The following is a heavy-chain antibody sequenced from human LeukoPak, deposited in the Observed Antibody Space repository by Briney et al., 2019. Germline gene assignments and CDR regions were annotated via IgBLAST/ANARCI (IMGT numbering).Heavy chain of an antibody. D-gene: IGHD3-22*01. CDR2: IDNAGSIT. J-gene: IGHJ4*02. CDR3: VRSAFHAGSGNYYDY. V-gene: IGHV3-74*03. CDR1: GFTFSNYW. Sequence: GGSLRLSCAASGFTFSNYWIHWVRQAPGKGLVWVSRIDNAGSITTYADSAKGRFTISRDNAENTLYLQMNSLRVEDTAVYYCVRSAFHAGSGNYYDYWGQGTLVTVSS.